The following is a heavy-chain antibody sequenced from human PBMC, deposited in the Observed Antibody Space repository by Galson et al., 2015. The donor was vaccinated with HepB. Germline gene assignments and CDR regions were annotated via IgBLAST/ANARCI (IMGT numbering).Heavy chain of an antibody. Sequence: SLRLSCAASGFTFSSHAMHWVRQAPGKGLEYVSAISGNGDRTYYADSVKGRFTISRDDSKNTMYLEMSSLRPEDTAVFYCVKDGDYYHSRGENDAFDIWGQGTMVTVSS. V-gene: IGHV3-64D*06. CDR2: ISGNGDRT. CDR1: GFTFSSHA. J-gene: IGHJ3*02. CDR3: VKDGDYYHSRGENDAFDI. D-gene: IGHD3-22*01.